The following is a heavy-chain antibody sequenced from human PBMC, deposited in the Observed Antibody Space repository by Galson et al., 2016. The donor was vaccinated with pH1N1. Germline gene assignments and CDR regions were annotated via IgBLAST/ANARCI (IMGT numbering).Heavy chain of an antibody. V-gene: IGHV3-11*01. CDR3: AREWGIGAAGPLDS. J-gene: IGHJ4*02. Sequence: LRLSCAASGFTLSDYYMNWIRETPERGLEWLSSIGSSGNVAYADSVKGRFTISRDNAQNSLLLQMDSLRVDDTALSYCAREWGIGAAGPLDSWGPGALVIVSS. D-gene: IGHD6-13*01. CDR2: IGSSGNV. CDR1: GFTLSDYY.